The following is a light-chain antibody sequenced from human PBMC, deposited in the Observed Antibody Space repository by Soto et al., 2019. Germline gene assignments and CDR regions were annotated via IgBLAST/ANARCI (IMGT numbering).Light chain of an antibody. CDR1: QGISNY. V-gene: IGKV1-27*01. CDR3: QKYNNAPRT. CDR2: AAS. Sequence: DIQMTQSPSSLSASVGDTVTITCRASQGISNYLAWYQQKPGQVPNLLIYAASTLQSGVPSRFSGSGSGTVFPLTISSLRPEDVATYYCQKYNNAPRTFGQGTKVEI. J-gene: IGKJ1*01.